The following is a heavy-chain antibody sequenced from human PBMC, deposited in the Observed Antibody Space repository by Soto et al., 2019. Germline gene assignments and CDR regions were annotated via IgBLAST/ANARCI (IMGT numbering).Heavy chain of an antibody. CDR1: GFTFSSYA. J-gene: IGHJ4*02. CDR3: VYSPTRRGYRYGAFDF. CDR2: ISASGGST. V-gene: IGHV3-23*01. D-gene: IGHD5-18*01. Sequence: GGSLRLSCAASGFTFSSYAMSWVRQAPGKGLEWVSAISASGGSTYYADSVKGRFTISRDNSKNTLYLQMNILRAEDTAVYYCVYSPTRRGYRYGAFDFWGQGTLVTVSS.